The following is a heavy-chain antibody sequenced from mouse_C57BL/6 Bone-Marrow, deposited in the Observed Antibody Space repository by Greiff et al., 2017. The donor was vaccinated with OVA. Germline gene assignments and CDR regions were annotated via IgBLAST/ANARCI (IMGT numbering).Heavy chain of an antibody. V-gene: IGHV1-47*01. J-gene: IGHJ3*01. D-gene: IGHD2-1*01. CDR3: ARGGYGNYEGFAY. CDR1: GYTFTTYP. CDR2: FHPYNDAT. Sequence: VQLQQSGAELVKPGASVKMSCKASGYTFTTYPIEWMKQNHGQSLEWIGNFHPYNDATKYNEQFKGKATLTVEKSSSTVYLERSRLTSDDSAVYYCARGGYGNYEGFAYWGQGTLVTVAA.